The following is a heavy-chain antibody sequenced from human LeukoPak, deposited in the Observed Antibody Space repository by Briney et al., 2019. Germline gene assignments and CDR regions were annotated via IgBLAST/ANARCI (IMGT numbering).Heavy chain of an antibody. J-gene: IGHJ4*02. Sequence: SETLSLTCTVSGGSISSYYWSWIRQPPGKGLEWIGYIYYSGSTNYNPSLKSRVTISVDTSKNQFSLKLSSVTAADTAVYYCARNAKAAARDYWGQGTLVTVSS. CDR2: IYYSGST. V-gene: IGHV4-59*01. D-gene: IGHD6-13*01. CDR3: ARNAKAAARDY. CDR1: GGSISSYY.